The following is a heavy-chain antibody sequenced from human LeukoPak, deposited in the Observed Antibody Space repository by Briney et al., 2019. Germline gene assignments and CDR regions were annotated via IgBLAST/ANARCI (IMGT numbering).Heavy chain of an antibody. CDR3: ARHASYYYDSSGYYTYFDY. V-gene: IGHV4-38-2*01. CDR2: IYHSGST. J-gene: IGHJ4*02. D-gene: IGHD3-22*01. Sequence: SETLSLXCAVSGYSISSGYYWGWIRQPPGKGLEWIGSIYHSGSTYYNPSLKSRVTISVDTSKNQFSLKLSSVTAADTAVYYCARHASYYYDSSGYYTYFDYWGQGTLVTVSS. CDR1: GYSISSGYY.